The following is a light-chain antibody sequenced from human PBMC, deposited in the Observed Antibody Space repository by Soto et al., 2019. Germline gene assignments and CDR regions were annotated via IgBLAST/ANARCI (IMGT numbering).Light chain of an antibody. CDR2: GAS. CDR1: QSVSSSY. CDR3: QQSGSSPKT. J-gene: IGKJ1*01. V-gene: IGKV3-20*01. Sequence: IVLTQSPGTLSLSPGERATLSCRASQSVSSSYLAWYQQKPGQAPRLLIYGASSRATGIPDRFSGSGSGTEFTLTISRMEPEDFAVYYCQQSGSSPKTFGQGTKVEIK.